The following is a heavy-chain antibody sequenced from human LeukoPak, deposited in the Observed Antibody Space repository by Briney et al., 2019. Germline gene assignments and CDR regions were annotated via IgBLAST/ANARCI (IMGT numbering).Heavy chain of an antibody. V-gene: IGHV3-53*01. D-gene: IGHD4-17*01. CDR3: AKAGDYGDYP. J-gene: IGHJ5*02. CDR1: GFTVSSIY. Sequence: GGSLRLSCAVSGFTVSSIYMSWVRQAPGKGLEWVSFIYSDGNTYYADSVKGRFTLSRDSSRNTLYLQMNSLRVDDTAVYYCAKAGDYGDYPWGQGTLVTVSS. CDR2: IYSDGNT.